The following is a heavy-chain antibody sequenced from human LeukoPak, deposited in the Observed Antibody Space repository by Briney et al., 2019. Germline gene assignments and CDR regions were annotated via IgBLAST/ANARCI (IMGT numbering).Heavy chain of an antibody. CDR2: IHYSGST. V-gene: IGHV4-61*01. Sequence: PSETLSLTCTVSGGSVSSGSYYWSWIRQPPGKGLEWIGYIHYSGSTNYNPSLKSRVTISVDTSKNQFSLKLSSVTAADTAVYYCARSLGGNAHDYWGQGTLVTVSS. D-gene: IGHD4-23*01. CDR3: ARSLGGNAHDY. J-gene: IGHJ4*02. CDR1: GGSVSSGSYY.